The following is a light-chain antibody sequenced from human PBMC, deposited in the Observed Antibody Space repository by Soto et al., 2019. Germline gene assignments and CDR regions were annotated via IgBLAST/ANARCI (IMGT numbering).Light chain of an antibody. CDR3: QQYNSWPPWT. V-gene: IGKV3-15*01. CDR2: GAS. Sequence: EIVMTQSPATLSVSPGERATLSCRASQSVSSDLAWYQQQPGQAPRLLMYGASSRATGVPARFSGSGSGTELTVTISSLQSEDFAVYYCQQYNSWPPWTFGQGTKVEIK. J-gene: IGKJ1*01. CDR1: QSVSSD.